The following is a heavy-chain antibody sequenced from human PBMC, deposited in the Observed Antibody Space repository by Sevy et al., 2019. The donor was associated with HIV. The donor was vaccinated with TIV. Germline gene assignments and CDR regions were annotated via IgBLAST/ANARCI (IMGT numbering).Heavy chain of an antibody. Sequence: GGSLRLSCAASGFSFSDAWLSWVRQVPGKGLEWVGRVRSKGDGGTAEYAAHVKGRFTNARDDSKNTMYVQMNNLKNEDTGIYYCTTEGADWGQGNLVTVSS. V-gene: IGHV3-15*01. CDR1: GFSFSDAW. CDR2: VRSKGDGGTA. CDR3: TTEGAD. J-gene: IGHJ1*01.